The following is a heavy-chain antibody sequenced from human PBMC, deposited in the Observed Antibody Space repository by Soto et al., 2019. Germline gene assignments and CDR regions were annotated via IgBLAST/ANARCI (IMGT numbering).Heavy chain of an antibody. CDR1: GGAFSSGGYY. CDR3: ARASTFNWKGRGFDY. D-gene: IGHD1-20*01. CDR2: IHYYGST. J-gene: IGHJ4*02. Sequence: PSETLSLTCTVSGGAFSSGGYYRTWIRQHPGQGLEWIGCIHYYGSTFYNPSLKSRLTISVDTSKNQFSLKLTSVTAADTAVYYCARASTFNWKGRGFDYWGQGALVTVSS. V-gene: IGHV4-31*02.